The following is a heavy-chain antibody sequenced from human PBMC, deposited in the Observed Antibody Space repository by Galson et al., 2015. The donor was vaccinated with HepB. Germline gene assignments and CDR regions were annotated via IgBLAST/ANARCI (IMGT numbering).Heavy chain of an antibody. CDR2: ISSSGDNT. J-gene: IGHJ4*02. CDR3: AKLMHYADISVYFFPYFDY. D-gene: IGHD3-22*01. Sequence: SLRLSCAGSGFTFSGYDMSWVRQAPGKGLEWVSTISSSGDNTFHADSVKGRFTISRDNSKNTLYLQMHSLRAEDTAIYYCAKLMHYADISVYFFPYFDYWGQGTLVTVSS. V-gene: IGHV3-23*01. CDR1: GFTFSGYD.